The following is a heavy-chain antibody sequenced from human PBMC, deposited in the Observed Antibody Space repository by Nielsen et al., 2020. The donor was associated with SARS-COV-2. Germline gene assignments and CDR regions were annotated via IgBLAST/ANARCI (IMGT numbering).Heavy chain of an antibody. D-gene: IGHD3-22*01. J-gene: IGHJ5*02. V-gene: IGHV3-66*01. CDR3: ARVRVVVVITRLDDWFDP. Sequence: GESLKISCGASGFTISSSFMSWVRQAAGKGLDWVPVIYTDGSTSHADSVKGRFTISRDNSKNTLYLQMNSLRAEDTAVYYCARVRVVVVITRLDDWFDPWGQGTLVTVSS. CDR2: IYTDGST. CDR1: GFTISSSF.